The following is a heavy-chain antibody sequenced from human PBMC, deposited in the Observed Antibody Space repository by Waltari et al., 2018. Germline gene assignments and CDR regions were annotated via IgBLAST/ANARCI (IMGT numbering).Heavy chain of an antibody. V-gene: IGHV4-39*07. CDR2: IYYSGST. CDR1: GGSISSSSYY. Sequence: QLQLQESGPGLVKPSETLSLTCTVSGGSISSSSYYWGWIRQPPGKGLEWIGSIYYSGSTNYNPSLKSRVTISVDTSKNQFSLKLSSVTAADTAVYYCARDSKVATIEGYWGQGTLVTVSS. D-gene: IGHD5-12*01. J-gene: IGHJ4*02. CDR3: ARDSKVATIEGY.